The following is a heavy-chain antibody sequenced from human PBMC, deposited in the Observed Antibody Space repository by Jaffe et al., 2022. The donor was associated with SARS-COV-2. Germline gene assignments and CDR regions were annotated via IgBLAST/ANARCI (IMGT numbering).Heavy chain of an antibody. J-gene: IGHJ5*02. Sequence: QVQLQESGPGLVKPSQTLSLTCTVSGGSISSGSYYWSWIRQPAGKGLEWIGRIYTSGSTNYNPSLKSRVTISVDTSKNQFSLKLSSVTAADTAVYYCAREGIAAAAPAWGQGTLVTVSS. V-gene: IGHV4-61*02. CDR2: IYTSGST. CDR3: AREGIAAAAPA. D-gene: IGHD6-13*01. CDR1: GGSISSGSYY.